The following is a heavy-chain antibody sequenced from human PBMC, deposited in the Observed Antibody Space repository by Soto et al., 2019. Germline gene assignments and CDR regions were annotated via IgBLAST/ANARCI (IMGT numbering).Heavy chain of an antibody. CDR1: GFHFRSYW. J-gene: IGHJ3*02. V-gene: IGHV3-7*01. CDR3: ARDYYYGSGSYASDI. Sequence: LRLSCVASGFHFRSYWMSWVRQAPGKGLEWVASIKEDGNEKYFMDSVKGRFTISRDNAKSSLYLQINSLRADDTALYYCARDYYYGSGSYASDIWGRGTMVTVSS. D-gene: IGHD3-10*01. CDR2: IKEDGNEK.